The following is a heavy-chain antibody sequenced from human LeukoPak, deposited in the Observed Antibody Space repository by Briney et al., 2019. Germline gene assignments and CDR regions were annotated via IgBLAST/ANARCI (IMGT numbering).Heavy chain of an antibody. V-gene: IGHV4-34*01. D-gene: IGHD3-16*01. CDR1: GGSFSGYY. CDR2: INHSGST. CDR3: ARVLLDYFDY. Sequence: SETLSLTCAVYGGSFSGYYWSWIRQPPGKGLEWIGEINHSGSTNYNPSLKSRVTISVDTSKNQFSLKLSSVTAADTAVYYCARVLLDYFDYWGQGTLVTVSS. J-gene: IGHJ4*02.